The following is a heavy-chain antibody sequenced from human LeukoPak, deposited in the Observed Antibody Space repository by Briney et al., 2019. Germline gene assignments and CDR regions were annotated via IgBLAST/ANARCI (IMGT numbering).Heavy chain of an antibody. CDR1: GGSISSYY. Sequence: SETLSLTCTVSGGSISSYYWSWIRQPPGKGLEWIGYIYYSGSTNYNPSLKSRVTISVDTSKNQSSLKLSSVTAADTAVYYCARLFGSVGGIDYWGQGTLVTVSS. CDR3: ARLFGSVGGIDY. J-gene: IGHJ4*02. V-gene: IGHV4-59*01. D-gene: IGHD2-2*01. CDR2: IYYSGST.